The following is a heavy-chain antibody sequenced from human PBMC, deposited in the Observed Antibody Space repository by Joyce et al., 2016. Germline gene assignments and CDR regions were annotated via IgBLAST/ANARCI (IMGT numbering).Heavy chain of an antibody. CDR1: GGAFGSYT. Sequence: QVQLVQSGTEVKKPGSSVQVSCKASGGAFGSYTITWLRQAPGQGPEWMGGITPIVGTVKYAQKFQDRVKITADESTNTAYVELSRLRSEDTAVYYCARGHDWYAAWGQGSLVTVSS. V-gene: IGHV1-69*12. CDR2: ITPIVGTV. CDR3: ARGHDWYAA. J-gene: IGHJ5*02. D-gene: IGHD3-9*01.